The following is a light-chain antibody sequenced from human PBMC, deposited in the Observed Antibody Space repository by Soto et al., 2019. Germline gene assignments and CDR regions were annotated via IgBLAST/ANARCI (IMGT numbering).Light chain of an antibody. Sequence: EVVLTQSPATLSLSPGERATLSCRASQNIRSYLAWYQQKPGQAPRLLIYDASNRATGIPARFSGSGSWTDFSLTISSLEPEDFAVYYCQQRSKWPPLTFGGGTKVEIK. J-gene: IGKJ4*01. CDR1: QNIRSY. CDR2: DAS. CDR3: QQRSKWPPLT. V-gene: IGKV3-11*01.